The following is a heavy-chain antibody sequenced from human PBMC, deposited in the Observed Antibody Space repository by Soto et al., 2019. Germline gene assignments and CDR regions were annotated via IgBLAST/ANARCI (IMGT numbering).Heavy chain of an antibody. Sequence: ASVKVSCKASGYTLTSYGINWVRQAPGRGLEWMGWINPGNGNRKYSQQFQGRVIIDRDTSASTAYMELSSLRPEDTAVYYCARGGYFDSSNYLAYWGLGTLVTVSS. CDR3: ARGGYFDSSNYLAY. J-gene: IGHJ4*02. CDR2: INPGNGNR. D-gene: IGHD6-13*01. CDR1: GYTLTSYG. V-gene: IGHV1-3*01.